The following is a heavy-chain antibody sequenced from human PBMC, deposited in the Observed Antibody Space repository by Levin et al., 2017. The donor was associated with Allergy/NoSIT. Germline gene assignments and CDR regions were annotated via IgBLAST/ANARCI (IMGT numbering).Heavy chain of an antibody. Sequence: GGSLRLSCAASGFTFSDYYMSWIRQAPGKGLEWVSYISSSSSYTNYADSVKGRFTISRDNAKNSLYLQMNSLRAEDTAVYYCARGGSVHDAFDIWGQGTMVTVSS. V-gene: IGHV3-11*05. CDR3: ARGGSVHDAFDI. CDR2: ISSSSSYT. J-gene: IGHJ3*02. CDR1: GFTFSDYY. D-gene: IGHD3-16*01.